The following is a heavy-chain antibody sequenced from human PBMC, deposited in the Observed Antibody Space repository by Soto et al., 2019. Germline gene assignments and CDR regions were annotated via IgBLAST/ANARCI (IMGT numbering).Heavy chain of an antibody. J-gene: IGHJ6*02. CDR1: GFTFSSYA. CDR2: ISGSGGST. V-gene: IGHV3-23*01. Sequence: GGSLRLSCAASGFTFSSYAMSWVRQAPGKGLEWVSAISGSGGSTYYADSVKGRFTISRDNSKNTLYLQMNSLRAEDTAVYYCAKDQYSSSQYYYGMDVWGQGTTVTVSS. D-gene: IGHD6-6*01. CDR3: AKDQYSSSQYYYGMDV.